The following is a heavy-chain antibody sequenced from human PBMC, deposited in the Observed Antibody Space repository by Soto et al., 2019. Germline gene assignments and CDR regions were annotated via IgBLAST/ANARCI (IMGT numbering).Heavy chain of an antibody. D-gene: IGHD3-3*01. CDR3: ARETVPTPLWSGYYTYYYYYYMDV. V-gene: IGHV3-7*01. CDR1: GFTFSSYW. CDR2: IKQDGSEK. J-gene: IGHJ6*03. Sequence: GGSLRLSCAASGFTFSSYWMSWVRQAPGKGLEWVANIKQDGSEKYYVDSVKGRFTISRDNAKNSLYLQMNSLRAEDTAVYYCARETVPTPLWSGYYTYYYYYYMDVWGKGTTVTVSS.